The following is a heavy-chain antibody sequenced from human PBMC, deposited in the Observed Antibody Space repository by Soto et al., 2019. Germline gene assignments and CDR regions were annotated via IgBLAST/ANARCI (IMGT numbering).Heavy chain of an antibody. J-gene: IGHJ4*02. CDR1: GGSFSSGDYY. CDR3: ARLGYNWNYLDY. D-gene: IGHD1-20*01. CDR2: IYYTGST. Sequence: PSATLSLTCTVSGGSFSSGDYYWSWVRQPPGKGLEWIGYIYYTGSTFNNPSLKSRVSISIDTSKTQFSLKLSSVTAADTAVYYCARLGYNWNYLDYWGQGILVTVSS. V-gene: IGHV4-30-4*01.